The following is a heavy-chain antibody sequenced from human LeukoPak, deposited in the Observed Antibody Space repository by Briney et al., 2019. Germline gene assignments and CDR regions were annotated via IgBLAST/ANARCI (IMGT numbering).Heavy chain of an antibody. J-gene: IGHJ6*03. CDR3: ARGVVGAAEIQDRYYYYMDV. V-gene: IGHV3-7*01. CDR1: GFTFSSYW. CDR2: IKQDGSEK. D-gene: IGHD6-13*01. Sequence: PGGSLRLSCAASGFTFSSYWMSWVRQAPGKGLEWVANIKQDGSEKYYVDSVKGRFTISRDNAKNSLYLQMNSLRAEDTAVYYCARGVVGAAEIQDRYYYYMDVWGKGTTVTVSS.